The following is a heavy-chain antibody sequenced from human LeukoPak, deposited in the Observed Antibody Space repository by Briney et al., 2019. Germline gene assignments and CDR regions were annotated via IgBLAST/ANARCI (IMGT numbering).Heavy chain of an antibody. V-gene: IGHV5-51*01. CDR1: GYSFTSYW. CDR2: IYPGDSDT. D-gene: IGHD3-22*01. CDR3: ARGLSGYYWAFDI. J-gene: IGHJ3*02. Sequence: GESLKISCQASGYSFTSYWIGWVRQMPGKGLEWMGSIYPGDSDTRYSPSFQGQVTISADESISTAYLQWSSLKASDTAMYYCARGLSGYYWAFDIWGQGTMVTVSS.